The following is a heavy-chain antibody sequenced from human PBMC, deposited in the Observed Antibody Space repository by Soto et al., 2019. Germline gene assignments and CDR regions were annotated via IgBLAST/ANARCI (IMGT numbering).Heavy chain of an antibody. J-gene: IGHJ4*02. CDR1: GYTFTNYG. CDR3: ARVDVLRFSEWLI. V-gene: IGHV1-18*04. Sequence: GASVKVSCKASGYTFTNYGIIWVRQAPGQGLEWMGWISAYNGNTNYAQNLQGRVTMTTDTPTSTAYMELRSLRSDDTDVYYCARVDVLRFSEWLIWGQGTLVTVSS. D-gene: IGHD3-3*01. CDR2: ISAYNGNT.